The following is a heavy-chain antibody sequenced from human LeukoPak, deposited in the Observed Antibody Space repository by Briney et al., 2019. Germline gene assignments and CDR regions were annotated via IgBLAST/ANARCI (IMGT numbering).Heavy chain of an antibody. CDR2: ISAYNGNT. Sequence: ASVKVSCKASGYTFTSYGISRVRQAPGQGLEWMGWISAYNGNTNYAQKLQGRVTMTTDTSTSTAYMELRSLRSDDTAVYYCARGRRGYYYDSSGYYHFDYWGQGTLVTVSS. V-gene: IGHV1-18*01. CDR1: GYTFTSYG. D-gene: IGHD3-22*01. J-gene: IGHJ4*02. CDR3: ARGRRGYYYDSSGYYHFDY.